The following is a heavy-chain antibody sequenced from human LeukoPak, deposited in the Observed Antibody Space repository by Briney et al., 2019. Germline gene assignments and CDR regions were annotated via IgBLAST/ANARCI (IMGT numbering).Heavy chain of an antibody. CDR2: IIPILGIA. Sequence: SVKVSCKASGGTFSSYTISWVRQAPGQGLEWMGRIIPILGIANYAQKFQGRVTITADKSTSTAYMELSSLRSEDTAVYYCARLGYCSSTSCDYWGQGTLVTVSS. J-gene: IGHJ4*02. CDR1: GGTFSSYT. V-gene: IGHV1-69*02. CDR3: ARLGYCSSTSCDY. D-gene: IGHD2-2*01.